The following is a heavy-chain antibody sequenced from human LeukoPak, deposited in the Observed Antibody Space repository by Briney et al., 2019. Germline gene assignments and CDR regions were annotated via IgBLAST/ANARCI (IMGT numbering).Heavy chain of an antibody. CDR3: ARETRNYYDSTGYYLIDY. CDR2: IFYSGST. D-gene: IGHD3-22*01. J-gene: IGHJ4*02. CDR1: SGSISTSNYY. V-gene: IGHV4-39*07. Sequence: SETLSLTCTVSSGSISTSNYYWGWVRQPPGKALEWIGNIFYSGSTYYSPSLKSRVTISVDTSKNQFSLKLTSVTAADTAVYYCARETRNYYDSTGYYLIDYWGQGTLVTVSS.